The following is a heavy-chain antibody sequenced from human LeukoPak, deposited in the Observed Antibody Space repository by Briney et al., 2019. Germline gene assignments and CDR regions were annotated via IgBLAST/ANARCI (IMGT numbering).Heavy chain of an antibody. J-gene: IGHJ6*02. Sequence: ASVKVSCKASGYTFTSYGISWVRQAPGQGLEWMGWISAYNGNTNYAQKLQGRVTMTTDTSRSTAYMELRSLRSDDTAVYYCARGFRGIQLWSYSDYYYYYGMDVWGQGTTVTVSS. CDR3: ARGFRGIQLWSYSDYYYYYGMDV. CDR2: ISAYNGNT. CDR1: GYTFTSYG. D-gene: IGHD5-18*01. V-gene: IGHV1-18*01.